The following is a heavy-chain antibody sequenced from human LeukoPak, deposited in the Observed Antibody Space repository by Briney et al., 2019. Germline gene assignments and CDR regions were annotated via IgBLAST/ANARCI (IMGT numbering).Heavy chain of an antibody. CDR2: ISSSGGST. J-gene: IGHJ4*02. D-gene: IGHD5-12*01. CDR1: GFPFDSYA. V-gene: IGHV3-23*01. Sequence: GGSLRLSCAASGFPFDSYAMSWVRQAPGKVLKWVSAISSSGGSTYYADYVKGRFTISRDNSKNTLYLQMNSLRAEDTAVYYCAKGDIVGTTGENNFDYWGPGTLVTVSS. CDR3: AKGDIVGTTGENNFDY.